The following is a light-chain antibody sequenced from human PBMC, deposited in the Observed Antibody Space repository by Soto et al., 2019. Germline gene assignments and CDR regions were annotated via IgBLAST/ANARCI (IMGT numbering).Light chain of an antibody. CDR2: DAT. Sequence: ETFLTQSPATLSLSPGESATLSCRASQSVNNLLAWYQQKPGQAPRLLIYDATKRATGVPDKFRGSGSGTDFTLTIASLEPDDFAVYYCQQRSDWPPFTFGHGTKVDVK. J-gene: IGKJ3*01. CDR3: QQRSDWPPFT. CDR1: QSVNNL. V-gene: IGKV3-11*01.